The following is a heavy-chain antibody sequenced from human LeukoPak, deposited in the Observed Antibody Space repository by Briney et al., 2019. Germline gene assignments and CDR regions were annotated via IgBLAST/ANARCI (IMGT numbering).Heavy chain of an antibody. CDR2: IKQDGSEK. Sequence: GGSLRLSCTASGFTFSNYWMNWVRQAPGKGLEWVASIKQDGSEKYYVDSLKGRFTISRDNAKNSLYLQTNSLRVEDTALYYCARGKEYSSGWYHVHFDSWGQGTLVTVSS. J-gene: IGHJ4*02. CDR1: GFTFSNYW. V-gene: IGHV3-7*03. D-gene: IGHD6-19*01. CDR3: ARGKEYSSGWYHVHFDS.